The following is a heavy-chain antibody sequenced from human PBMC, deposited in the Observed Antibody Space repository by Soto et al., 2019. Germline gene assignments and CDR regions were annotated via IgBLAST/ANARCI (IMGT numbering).Heavy chain of an antibody. D-gene: IGHD3-10*01. CDR1: GFIFSNYV. V-gene: IGHV3-30-3*01. Sequence: QVQLVESGGGVVQPGRSLRLSCAASGFIFSNYVMYWVRQAPGKGLEWVAFMSYDGTTIYYADSVKGRFTISRDTSKDSLSLQMNSLTPEDTAVYYCAREVLWSRYFDYWGQGTLVTVSS. CDR2: MSYDGTTI. CDR3: AREVLWSRYFDY. J-gene: IGHJ4*02.